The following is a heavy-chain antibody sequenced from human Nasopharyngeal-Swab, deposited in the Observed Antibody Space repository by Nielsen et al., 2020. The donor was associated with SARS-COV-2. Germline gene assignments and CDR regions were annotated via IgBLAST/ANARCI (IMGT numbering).Heavy chain of an antibody. D-gene: IGHD6-13*01. CDR3: AKEQGYSSSWYGDYYYYYGMDV. CDR1: GFTFDDYA. CDR2: ISGDGGST. J-gene: IGHJ6*02. Sequence: GGSLRLSCAASGFTFDDYAMHWVRQAPGKGLEWVSLISGDGGSTYYADSVKGRFTISRDNSKNSLYLQMNSLRTGDTALYYCAKEQGYSSSWYGDYYYYYGMDVWGQGTTVTVSS. V-gene: IGHV3-43*02.